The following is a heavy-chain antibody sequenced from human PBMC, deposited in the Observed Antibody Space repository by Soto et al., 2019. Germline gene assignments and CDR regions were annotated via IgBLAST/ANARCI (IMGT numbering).Heavy chain of an antibody. Sequence: EVQLLESGGGLVQPGGSLRLSCAASGFTFSSYAMSWVRQAPGKGLEWVSTISHDGGSTYYADSVKGRFTISRDNSKNTLYLQMNSLRAEDTAVYHCAKSTDGYPYYFDYWGQGALLTVSS. J-gene: IGHJ4*02. CDR2: ISHDGGST. CDR3: AKSTDGYPYYFDY. V-gene: IGHV3-23*01. D-gene: IGHD3-16*01. CDR1: GFTFSSYA.